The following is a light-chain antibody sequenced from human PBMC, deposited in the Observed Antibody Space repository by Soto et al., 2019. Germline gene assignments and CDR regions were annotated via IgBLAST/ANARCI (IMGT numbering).Light chain of an antibody. V-gene: IGKV3-15*01. J-gene: IGKJ1*01. CDR3: QQYNNWPPWT. CDR1: QSVTTN. CDR2: GAS. Sequence: EIVLTQSPGTLSLSPGEGATLSCRASQSVTTNMAWYQQKPGQAPRLLIYGASTRATGIPARFSGSGSGTDFTLTISSLQSEDFAVYYCQQYNNWPPWTFGQGTKVDIK.